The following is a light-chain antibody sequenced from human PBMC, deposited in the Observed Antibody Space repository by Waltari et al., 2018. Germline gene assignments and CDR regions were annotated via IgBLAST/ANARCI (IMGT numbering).Light chain of an antibody. CDR3: NSRDSSGNHLGV. V-gene: IGLV3-19*01. CDR1: SLKPYY. Sequence: SSELTQDPAVSVALGQTVRITCQGDSLKPYYATWYQQKPGQAPILVIYGKNNRPSGIPDRFSGTSSGNTASLTITGAQAEDEADYYCNSRDSSGNHLGVFGGGTKLTVL. CDR2: GKN. J-gene: IGLJ3*02.